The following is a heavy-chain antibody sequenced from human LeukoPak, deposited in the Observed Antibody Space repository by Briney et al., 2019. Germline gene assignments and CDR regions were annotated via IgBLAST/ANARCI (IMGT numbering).Heavy chain of an antibody. Sequence: SETLSLTCTVSGGSISSYYWSWIRQPPGKGLEWIGEINHSGSTNYNPSLKSRVTISVDTSKNQFSLKLSSVTAADTAVYYCARDTPGGATLHWGQGTLVTVSS. J-gene: IGHJ4*02. CDR2: INHSGST. V-gene: IGHV4-34*01. CDR3: ARDTPGGATLH. CDR1: GGSISSYY. D-gene: IGHD1-26*01.